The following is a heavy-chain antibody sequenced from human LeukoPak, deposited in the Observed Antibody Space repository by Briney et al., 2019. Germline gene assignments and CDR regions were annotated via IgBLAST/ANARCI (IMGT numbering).Heavy chain of an antibody. Sequence: PGRSLRLSCAASGFTFSEYAMRWVRQAPGKGLEWVAVISYDGRQRYYGDSVKGRFTISRDNPKNTLYLQMNSLRDDDTAVYYCARVFLERLTSGYFDNWGQGTLVTVSP. CDR2: ISYDGRQR. J-gene: IGHJ4*02. V-gene: IGHV3-30-3*01. D-gene: IGHD3-3*01. CDR3: ARVFLERLTSGYFDN. CDR1: GFTFSEYA.